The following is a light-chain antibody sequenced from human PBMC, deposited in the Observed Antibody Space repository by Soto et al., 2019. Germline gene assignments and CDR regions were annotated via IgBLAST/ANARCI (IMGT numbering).Light chain of an antibody. CDR2: AAS. Sequence: DIQLTQSPSFLSASVGDRVTITCRASQDINSYLAWYQQKPGKDPKLLIYAASTLQSAVPSRFSGGGSGTEFTLTIISLQPEDFATYYCQQLNSYPRTFGQGTKVEF. V-gene: IGKV1-9*01. J-gene: IGKJ1*01. CDR1: QDINSY. CDR3: QQLNSYPRT.